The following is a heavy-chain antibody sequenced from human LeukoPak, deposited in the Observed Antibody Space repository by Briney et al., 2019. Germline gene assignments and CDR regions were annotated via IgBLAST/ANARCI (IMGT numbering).Heavy chain of an antibody. CDR1: GFTFSSYS. J-gene: IGHJ4*02. V-gene: IGHV3-21*01. CDR3: ARVETVAGMVY. D-gene: IGHD6-19*01. CDR2: ISSSSSYI. Sequence: GGSLRLSCAASGFTFSSYSMNWVRRAPGKGLEWVSSISSSSSYIYYADSVKGRFTISRDNAKNSLYLQMNSLRAEDTAVYYCARVETVAGMVYWGQGTLVTVSS.